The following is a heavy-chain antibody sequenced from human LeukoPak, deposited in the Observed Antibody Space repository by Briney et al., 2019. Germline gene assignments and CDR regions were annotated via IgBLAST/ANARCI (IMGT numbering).Heavy chain of an antibody. D-gene: IGHD3-10*01. V-gene: IGHV4-4*07. CDR3: ARDGLGYGSGSYPDY. J-gene: IGHJ4*02. CDR2: IYTSGST. Sequence: PSETLSLTCTVSGGSISNYYWSWIRQPAGKGLEWIGRIYTSGSTNYNPSLKSRVTMSVDTSKNQFSLKLSSVAAADTAVYYCARDGLGYGSGSYPDYWGQGTLVTVSS. CDR1: GGSISNYY.